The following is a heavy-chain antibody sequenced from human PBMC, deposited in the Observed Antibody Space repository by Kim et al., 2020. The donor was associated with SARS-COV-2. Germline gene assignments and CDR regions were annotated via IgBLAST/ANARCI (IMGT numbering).Heavy chain of an antibody. CDR3: ARAQRRDGYNPFDY. V-gene: IGHV4-59*13. Sequence: SETLSLTCTVSGGSISSYYWSWIRQPPGKGLEWIGYIYYSGSTNYNPSLKSRVTISVDTSKNQFSLKLSSVTAADTAVYYCARAQRRDGYNPFDYWGQGTLVTVSS. CDR1: GGSISSYY. D-gene: IGHD5-12*01. J-gene: IGHJ4*02. CDR2: IYYSGST.